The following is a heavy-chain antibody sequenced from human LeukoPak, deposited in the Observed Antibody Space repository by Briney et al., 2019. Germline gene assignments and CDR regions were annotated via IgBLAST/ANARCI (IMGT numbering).Heavy chain of an antibody. CDR1: GGSFSGYY. CDR3: ARGSITIFGVVISAGWFDP. J-gene: IGHJ5*02. CDR2: INHSGST. Sequence: PSETLSLTCAVYGGSFSGYYWSWLRQPPGKGLEWMGEINHSGSTNYNPSLKSRVTISVDTSKNQYSLKLSSVTAADTAVYYCARGSITIFGVVISAGWFDPWGQGTLVTVSS. D-gene: IGHD3-3*01. V-gene: IGHV4-34*01.